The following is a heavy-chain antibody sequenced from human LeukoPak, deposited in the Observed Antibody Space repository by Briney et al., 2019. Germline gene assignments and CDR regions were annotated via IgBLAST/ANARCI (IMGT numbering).Heavy chain of an antibody. J-gene: IGHJ4*02. Sequence: GGSLRLSCAASGFTFGDYAMHWVRQAPGKGLEWVSGISWNSGSIGYADSVKGRFTISRDNAKNSLYLQMNSLRAEDTALYYCAKDMGTAMAMYYFDYWGQGTLVTVSS. CDR3: AKDMGTAMAMYYFDY. CDR1: GFTFGDYA. V-gene: IGHV3-9*01. CDR2: ISWNSGSI. D-gene: IGHD5-18*01.